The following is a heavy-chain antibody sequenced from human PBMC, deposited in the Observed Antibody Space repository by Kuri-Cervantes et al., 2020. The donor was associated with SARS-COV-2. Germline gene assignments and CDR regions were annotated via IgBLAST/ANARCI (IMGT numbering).Heavy chain of an antibody. J-gene: IGHJ4*02. D-gene: IGHD6-19*01. V-gene: IGHV3-11*04. CDR1: GYSISSGYY. CDR2: ISSSGSTI. Sequence: LSLTCAVSGYSISSGYYWGWIRQPPGKGLEWVSYISSSGSTIYYADSVKGRFTISRDNAKNTLYLQMSSLRADDAAVYYCARATSGWSGDYWGQGTRV. CDR3: ARATSGWSGDY.